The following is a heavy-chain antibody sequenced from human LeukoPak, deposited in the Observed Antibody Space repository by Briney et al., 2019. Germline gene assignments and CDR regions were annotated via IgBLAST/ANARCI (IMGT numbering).Heavy chain of an antibody. V-gene: IGHV1-18*01. J-gene: IGHJ4*02. CDR2: ISAYNGNT. CDR1: GYTFTSYG. D-gene: IGHD3-22*01. CDR3: ARSSAYYYDSSGYYIPFDC. Sequence: ASVKVSCKASGYTFTSYGISWVRQAPGQGLEWMGWISAYNGNTNYAQKLQGRVTMTTDTSTSTAYMELRSLRSDDTAVYYCARSSAYYYDSSGYYIPFDCWGQGTLVTVSS.